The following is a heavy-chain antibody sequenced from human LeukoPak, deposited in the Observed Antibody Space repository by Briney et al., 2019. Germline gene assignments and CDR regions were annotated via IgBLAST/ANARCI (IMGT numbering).Heavy chain of an antibody. J-gene: IGHJ3*02. D-gene: IGHD3-10*01. CDR3: ARVSGFGDPDYDAFDI. CDR2: IHYSGRS. Sequence: ASQTLSLTCTVSGGSISNDRKHWSWIRHHSGKGLEWMGYIHYSGRSYYNPSLKSRVTVSVDTSKNQFSLKLTSVTAADTAVYYCARVSGFGDPDYDAFDIWGQGTMVTVSS. CDR1: GGSISNDRKH. V-gene: IGHV4-31*03.